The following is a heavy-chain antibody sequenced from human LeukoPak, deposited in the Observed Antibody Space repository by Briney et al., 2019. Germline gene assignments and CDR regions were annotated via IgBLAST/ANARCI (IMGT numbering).Heavy chain of an antibody. V-gene: IGHV1-2*02. Sequence: GASVKVSCKASGHTFTGYYMHWVRQAPGQGLEWMGWINPNSGGTNYAQKFQGRVTMTRDTSISTAYMELSRLRSDDTAVYYCARSTKYCSGTSCQRYYYYYYYMDVWGKGTTVTISS. D-gene: IGHD2-2*01. CDR1: GHTFTGYY. CDR2: INPNSGGT. CDR3: ARSTKYCSGTSCQRYYYYYYYMDV. J-gene: IGHJ6*03.